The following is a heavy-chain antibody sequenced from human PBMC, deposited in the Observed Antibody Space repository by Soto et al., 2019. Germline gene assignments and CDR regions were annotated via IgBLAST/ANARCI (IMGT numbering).Heavy chain of an antibody. CDR3: AKGHSSSPSPQYYYYGMDV. CDR2: ISGSGGST. CDR1: GFTFSSYA. V-gene: IGHV3-23*01. J-gene: IGHJ6*02. D-gene: IGHD6-13*01. Sequence: GGSLRLSCAASGFTFSSYAMSWVRQAPGKGLEWVSGISGSGGSTYHADSVKGRFIISRDNSKNMLYLQMNSVRPEDTAVYYCAKGHSSSPSPQYYYYGMDVWGQGTTVTVSS.